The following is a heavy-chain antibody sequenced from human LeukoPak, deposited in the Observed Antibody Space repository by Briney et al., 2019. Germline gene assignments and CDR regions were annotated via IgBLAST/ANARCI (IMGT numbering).Heavy chain of an antibody. J-gene: IGHJ4*02. Sequence: GESLKISCRGSEYGFTSYWIGWVRQMPGKGLEWMGITYPGDSDTRYSPSFQGQVTFSADRSISTAYLQWSSLKASDTATYYCARRSRYCRSTKCSYFDYWGQGTLVIVSS. CDR2: TYPGDSDT. V-gene: IGHV5-51*01. D-gene: IGHD2-21*02. CDR1: EYGFTSYW. CDR3: ARRSRYCRSTKCSYFDY.